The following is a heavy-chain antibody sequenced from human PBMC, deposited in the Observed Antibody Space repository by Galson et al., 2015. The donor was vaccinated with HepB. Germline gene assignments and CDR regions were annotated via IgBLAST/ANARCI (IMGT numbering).Heavy chain of an antibody. J-gene: IGHJ6*02. CDR2: ISYDGSNK. CDR3: AKDRGSSWSPMNRYYYYGMDV. CDR1: GFTFSSYG. Sequence: SLRLSCAASGFTFSSYGMHWVRQAPGKGLEWVAVISYDGSNKYYADSVKGRFTISRDNSKNTLYLQMNSLRAEDTAVYYCAKDRGSSWSPMNRYYYYGMDVWGQGTTVTVSS. D-gene: IGHD6-13*01. V-gene: IGHV3-30*18.